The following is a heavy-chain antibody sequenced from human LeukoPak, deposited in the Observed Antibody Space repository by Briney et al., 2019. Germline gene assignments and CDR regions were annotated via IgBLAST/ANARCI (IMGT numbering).Heavy chain of an antibody. CDR1: GFTFSSYA. CDR3: VRRHDY. J-gene: IGHJ4*02. Sequence: GGSLRLSCAASGFTFSSYAMSWVRQAPGQGLEWISIIYASGGAYHSESVKGRFSAFRDTSKNTIFLQMNNLRADDTAMYYCVRRHDYWGQGTLVTVSS. CDR2: IYASGGA. V-gene: IGHV3-23*01.